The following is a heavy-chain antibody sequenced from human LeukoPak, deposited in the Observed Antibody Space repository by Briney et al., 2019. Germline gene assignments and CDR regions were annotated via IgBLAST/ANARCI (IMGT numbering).Heavy chain of an antibody. CDR1: GFTVSSNY. CDR2: IYSGGST. D-gene: IGHD4-11*01. J-gene: IGHJ6*03. Sequence: GGSLRLSCAASGFTVSSNYMSWVRQAPGKGLEWVSVIYSGGSTYYADSVKGRFTISRDNSKNTLYLQMNSLRAEDTAVYYCERAPTVTGSYYYYMDVWGKGTTVTVSS. CDR3: ERAPTVTGSYYYYMDV. V-gene: IGHV3-53*01.